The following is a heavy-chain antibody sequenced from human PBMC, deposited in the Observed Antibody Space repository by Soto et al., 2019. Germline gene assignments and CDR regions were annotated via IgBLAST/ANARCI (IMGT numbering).Heavy chain of an antibody. D-gene: IGHD3-3*01. CDR1: GFSLSTSGMR. J-gene: IGHJ4*02. V-gene: IGHV2-70*04. Sequence: VSGPALVNPXPTLTLTCTFSGFSLSTSGMRVSWIRQPPGKALEWLARIDWDDDKFYSTSLKTRLTISKDTSKNQVVLTMTNMDPVDTATYYCPRSKGGPYDFWSAAPDYWGQGTLVTVSS. CDR2: IDWDDDK. CDR3: PRSKGGPYDFWSAAPDY.